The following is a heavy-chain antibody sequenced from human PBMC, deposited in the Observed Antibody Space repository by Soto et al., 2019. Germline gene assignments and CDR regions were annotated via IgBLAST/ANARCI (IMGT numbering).Heavy chain of an antibody. D-gene: IGHD5-12*01. J-gene: IGHJ6*03. CDR2: INPNGGVT. V-gene: IGHV1-2*04. CDR1: GDSFNDYY. Sequence: QVQLVQSGAEVRKPGASVTVSCRSSGDSFNDYYIHWVRQAPGQGFEWMGWINPNGGVTKYAQKFQGWVSMTRDTSIRTVYMQLGRLRSDDTAVYYCVRESGGATATLDYYYFYMDVWGTGTTVTVSS. CDR3: VRESGGATATLDYYYFYMDV.